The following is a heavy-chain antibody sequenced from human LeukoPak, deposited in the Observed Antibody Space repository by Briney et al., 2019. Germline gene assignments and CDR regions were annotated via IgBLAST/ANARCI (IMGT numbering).Heavy chain of an antibody. V-gene: IGHV1-46*01. CDR1: GYTFTSYY. J-gene: IGHJ4*02. D-gene: IGHD1-26*01. Sequence: GASVKVSCKASGYTFTSYYMHWVRQAPGQGLEWMGIINPSGGSTTYAQKFQGRVTTTRDTSTSTVYMELSSLRSEDTAVYYCAREGGRGKVVGAMADYWGQGTLVTVSS. CDR2: INPSGGST. CDR3: AREGGRGKVVGAMADY.